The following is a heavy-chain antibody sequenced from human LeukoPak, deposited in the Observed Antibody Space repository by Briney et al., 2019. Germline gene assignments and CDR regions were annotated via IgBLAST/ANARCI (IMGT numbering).Heavy chain of an antibody. CDR3: ARLRRSRLAEFDY. V-gene: IGHV1-8*03. D-gene: IGHD3-3*02. CDR2: MNPNSGNT. J-gene: IGHJ4*02. CDR1: GYTFTSYD. Sequence: ASVKVSCKASGYTFTSYDINWVRQATGQGLEWMGWMNPNSGNTGYAQKFQGRVTITRNTSISTAYMELSSLRSEDTAVYYCARLRRSRLAEFDYWGQGTLVTVSS.